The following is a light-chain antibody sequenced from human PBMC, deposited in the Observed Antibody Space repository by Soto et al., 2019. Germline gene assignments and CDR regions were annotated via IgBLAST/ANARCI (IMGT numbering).Light chain of an antibody. Sequence: QSALTQPASVSGSPGQSMTISCTGTSSDVGGYNYVSWYQQHPGKAPKLMIYEVSNRPSGVSNRFSGSKSGNTASLTISGLQAEDEADYYCSSYASSSTYVLGTGTKLTVL. V-gene: IGLV2-14*01. CDR1: SSDVGGYNY. J-gene: IGLJ1*01. CDR2: EVS. CDR3: SSYASSSTYV.